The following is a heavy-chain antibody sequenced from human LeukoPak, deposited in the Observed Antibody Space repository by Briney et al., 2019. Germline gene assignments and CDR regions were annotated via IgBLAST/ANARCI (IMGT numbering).Heavy chain of an antibody. CDR3: ARDPDDSSGYYR. J-gene: IGHJ5*02. CDR1: GGTFSSYA. Sequence: ASVKVSSKASGGTFSSYAISWVRQAPGQGLEWMGGIIPIFGTANYAQKFQGRVTITADESTSTAYMELSSLRSEDTAVYYCARDPDDSSGYYRWGQGTLVTVSS. D-gene: IGHD3-22*01. V-gene: IGHV1-69*13. CDR2: IIPIFGTA.